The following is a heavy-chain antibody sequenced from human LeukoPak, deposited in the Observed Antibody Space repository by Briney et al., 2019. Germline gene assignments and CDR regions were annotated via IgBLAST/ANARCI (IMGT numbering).Heavy chain of an antibody. CDR2: IYPDDSDI. Sequence: GESLKISCKGSGYSFTNYWIGWVRQMSGRGLEWMGIIYPDDSDIRYNPSFQGQVAISADKSINTAYLQWSSLKASDTAMYYCVRHRGGSGWYDIDYWGQGTLVTVSS. J-gene: IGHJ4*02. CDR1: GYSFTNYW. V-gene: IGHV5-51*01. D-gene: IGHD6-19*01. CDR3: VRHRGGSGWYDIDY.